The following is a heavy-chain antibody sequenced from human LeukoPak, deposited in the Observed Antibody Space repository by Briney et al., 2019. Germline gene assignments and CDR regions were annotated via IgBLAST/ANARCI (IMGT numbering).Heavy chain of an antibody. CDR3: AREAWFGELLYVFDY. D-gene: IGHD3-10*01. CDR1: GGSISSSSYY. CDR2: MYDSGST. Sequence: PSETLSLTCTVSGGSISSSSYYWGWIRQPPGKGLEWIGSMYDSGSTYYNPSLKSRVTMSVDTSKNQFSLKLSSVTAADTAVYYCAREAWFGELLYVFDYWGQGTLVTVSS. J-gene: IGHJ4*02. V-gene: IGHV4-39*07.